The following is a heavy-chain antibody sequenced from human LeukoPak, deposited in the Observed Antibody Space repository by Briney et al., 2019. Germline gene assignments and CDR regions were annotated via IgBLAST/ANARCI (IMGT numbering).Heavy chain of an antibody. D-gene: IGHD2-21*02. CDR3: AKEARRYCGGDCYSVDP. CDR1: GFTFSSYA. V-gene: IGHV3-23*01. Sequence: PGESLRLSCAASGFTFSSYAMSWVRQAPGKGLEWVSAISGSGGSTYYADSVKGRFTISRDNSKNTLYLQMNSLRAEDTAVYYCAKEARRYCGGDCYSVDPWGQGTLVTVSS. CDR2: ISGSGGST. J-gene: IGHJ5*02.